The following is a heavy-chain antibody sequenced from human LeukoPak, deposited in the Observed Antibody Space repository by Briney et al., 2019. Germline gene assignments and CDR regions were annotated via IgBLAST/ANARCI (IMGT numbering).Heavy chain of an antibody. CDR2: IYYSGST. V-gene: IGHV4-59*01. CDR1: GGSFSGYY. J-gene: IGHJ5*02. CDR3: ARDRWFDP. Sequence: SETLSLTCAVYGGSFSGYYWSWIRQPPGKGLEWIGYIYYSGSTNYNPSLKSRVTISVDTSKNQFSLKLSSVTAADTAVYYCARDRWFDPWGQGTLVTVSS.